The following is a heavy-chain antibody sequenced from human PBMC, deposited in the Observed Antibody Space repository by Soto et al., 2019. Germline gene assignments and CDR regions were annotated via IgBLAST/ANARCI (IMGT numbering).Heavy chain of an antibody. D-gene: IGHD2-2*01. V-gene: IGHV3-49*04. CDR2: IRSKAYGGTT. CDR3: ARDLGEGIVVVPAAMDGMDV. J-gene: IGHJ6*02. CDR1: GFTFGDYA. Sequence: GGSLRLSCTASGFTFGDYAMSWVRQAPGKGLEWVGFIRSKAYGGTTEYAASVKGRFTISRDDSKSIAYLQMNSLRAEDTAVYYCARDLGEGIVVVPAAMDGMDVWGQGTTVTVSS.